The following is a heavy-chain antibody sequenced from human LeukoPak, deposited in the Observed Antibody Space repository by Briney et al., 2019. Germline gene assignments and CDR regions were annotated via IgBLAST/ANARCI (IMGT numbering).Heavy chain of an antibody. D-gene: IGHD3-3*01. CDR3: AREPPYYDFWSGYYIPYYGMDV. CDR1: GFTFSGSA. J-gene: IGHJ6*02. V-gene: IGHV3-73*01. CDR2: IRSKANSYAT. Sequence: GGSLRLSCAASGFTFSGSAMHWVRQASGKGLEWVGRIRSKANSYATAYAASVKGRFTISRDDSKNTAYLQMNSLKTEDTAVYYCAREPPYYDFWSGYYIPYYGMDVWGQGTTVTVSS.